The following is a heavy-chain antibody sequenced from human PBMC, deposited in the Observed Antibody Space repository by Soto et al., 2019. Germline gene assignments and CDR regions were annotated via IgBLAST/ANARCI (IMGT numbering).Heavy chain of an antibody. CDR2: IIPIFGTA. V-gene: IGHV1-69*12. D-gene: IGHD3-22*01. CDR1: GGTFSSYA. Sequence: QVQLVQSGAEVKKPGSSVKFSCKASGGTFSSYAISWVRQAPVQGLEWMGGIIPIFGTANYAQKFQGRVTITADESTSTAYMELSSLGSEDTAVYYCARAVYYYDSSGYYSLDYWGQGTLVTVSS. J-gene: IGHJ4*02. CDR3: ARAVYYYDSSGYYSLDY.